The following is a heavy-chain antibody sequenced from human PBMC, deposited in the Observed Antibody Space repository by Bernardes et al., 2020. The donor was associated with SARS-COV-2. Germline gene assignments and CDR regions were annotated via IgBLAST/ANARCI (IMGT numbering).Heavy chain of an antibody. Sequence: GFPRLSCAAPGFTFSSYAMSWVRRAPGGGLEWVSAITGSGGKTHYADSGKGRFTISRDNSKNTLYLQMNSLRAEDTAVYYCAKDLYCSGGDCYYYGMDVWGQGTTVTVSS. CDR1: GFTFSSYA. CDR3: AKDLYCSGGDCYYYGMDV. J-gene: IGHJ6*02. D-gene: IGHD2-15*01. CDR2: ITGSGGKT. V-gene: IGHV3-23*01.